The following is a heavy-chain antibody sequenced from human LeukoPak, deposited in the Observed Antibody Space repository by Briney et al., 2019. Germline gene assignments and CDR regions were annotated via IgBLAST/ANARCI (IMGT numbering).Heavy chain of an antibody. V-gene: IGHV3-48*04. CDR3: ARDRYASSYDFWSGYPFDY. J-gene: IGHJ4*02. CDR1: GFTFSSYS. Sequence: GGSLRLSCAASGFTFSSYSMNWVRHAPGKGLEWVSYISSSSSTTYYADSVKGRFTISRDNAKNSLYLQMNSLRAEDTAVYYCARDRYASSYDFWSGYPFDYWGQGTLVTVSS. D-gene: IGHD3-3*01. CDR2: ISSSSSTT.